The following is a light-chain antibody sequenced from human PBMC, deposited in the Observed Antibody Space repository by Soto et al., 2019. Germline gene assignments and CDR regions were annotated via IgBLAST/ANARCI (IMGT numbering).Light chain of an antibody. CDR1: QSVSSS. J-gene: IGKJ2*01. Sequence: EIVLTQSSATLSLSPGERATLSCRASQSVSSSLAWYQQIPGQAPRLLIYDASTRAAGIPARFSGSGSGTDFTLTISSLEPEDFALYYCQQRTNWPPPFGQGTKLEIK. CDR3: QQRTNWPPP. CDR2: DAS. V-gene: IGKV3-11*01.